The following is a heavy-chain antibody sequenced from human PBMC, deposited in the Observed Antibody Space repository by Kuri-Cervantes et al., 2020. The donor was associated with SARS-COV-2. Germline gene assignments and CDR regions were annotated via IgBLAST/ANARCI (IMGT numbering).Heavy chain of an antibody. J-gene: IGHJ1*01. Sequence: GGSLRLSCAASGFTVSSNYMSWVRQAPGKGLEWVSVIYSGGSTYYADSVKGRFTISRHNSKNTLYLQMNSLRAEDTAVYYCARAGYSSRWETLEYFQHWGQGTLVTVSS. CDR3: ARAGYSSRWETLEYFQH. CDR2: IYSGGST. CDR1: GFTVSSNY. V-gene: IGHV3-53*04. D-gene: IGHD6-13*01.